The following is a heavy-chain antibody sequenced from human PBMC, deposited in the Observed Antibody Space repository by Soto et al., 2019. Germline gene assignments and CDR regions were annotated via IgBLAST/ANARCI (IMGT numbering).Heavy chain of an antibody. Sequence: QVQLVQSGAEVKKPGASVKVSCKASGYSFTSYDVNWVRQASGQGLEWMGWMNPNSGSTVIAQKFQGRVTMTSDSSISTAYMELSSLRPDVSAIYYCARVSFNALLRFPFDLWGQGTEVTVSS. D-gene: IGHD5-12*01. CDR3: ARVSFNALLRFPFDL. CDR1: GYSFTSYD. J-gene: IGHJ4*02. V-gene: IGHV1-8*01. CDR2: MNPNSGST.